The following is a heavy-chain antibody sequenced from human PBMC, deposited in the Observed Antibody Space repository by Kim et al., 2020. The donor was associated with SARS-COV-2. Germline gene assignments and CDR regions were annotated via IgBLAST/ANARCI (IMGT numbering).Heavy chain of an antibody. Sequence: GGSTYYADSVKGRFTISIDNSKNTLYLQMNSLRAEDTAVYYCAKDPGSGYWGQGTLVTVSS. CDR2: GGST. CDR3: AKDPGSGY. D-gene: IGHD3-10*01. V-gene: IGHV3-23*01. J-gene: IGHJ4*02.